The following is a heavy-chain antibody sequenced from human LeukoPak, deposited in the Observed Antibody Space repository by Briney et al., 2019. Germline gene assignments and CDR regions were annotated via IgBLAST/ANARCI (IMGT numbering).Heavy chain of an antibody. V-gene: IGHV1-69*13. CDR1: GGTFSSYA. CDR2: IIPIFGTA. J-gene: IGHJ4*02. Sequence: SVKVSCKASGGTFSSYAISWVRQAPGQGLEWMGGIIPIFGTANYAQKFQGRVTITADESTSTAYMELSSLRSEDTAVYYCARDRRLWQWLVREGYFDYWGQGTLVTVSS. CDR3: ARDRRLWQWLVREGYFDY. D-gene: IGHD6-19*01.